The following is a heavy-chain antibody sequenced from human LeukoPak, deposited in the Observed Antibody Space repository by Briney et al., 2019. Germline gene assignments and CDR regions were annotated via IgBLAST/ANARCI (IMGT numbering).Heavy chain of an antibody. CDR3: AKDDAWVRYQD. Sequence: PGGSLRLSCAASGFTFSSYAVSWVRQAPGKGLEWVSAINGSGGSTYYADSVKGRFTISRDNSKNTLYLQMNSLRAEDTAVYYCAKDDAWVRYQDWGQGTLVTVSS. CDR1: GFTFSSYA. V-gene: IGHV3-23*01. CDR2: INGSGGST. J-gene: IGHJ4*02. D-gene: IGHD5-12*01.